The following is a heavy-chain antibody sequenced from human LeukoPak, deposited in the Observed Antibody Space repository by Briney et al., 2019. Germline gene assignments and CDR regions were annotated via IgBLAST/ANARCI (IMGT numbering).Heavy chain of an antibody. CDR3: ARGDTIFGVVMDGMDV. Sequence: ASVKVSCKASGYTFTSYYMHWVRQAPGQGLEWMGIVNPSDSSTSYAQKFQGRVTMTRDTSTSTVYMELSSLRSEDTAVYYCARGDTIFGVVMDGMDVWGPGTTVTVSS. J-gene: IGHJ6*02. CDR1: GYTFTSYY. V-gene: IGHV1-46*01. CDR2: VNPSDSST. D-gene: IGHD3-3*01.